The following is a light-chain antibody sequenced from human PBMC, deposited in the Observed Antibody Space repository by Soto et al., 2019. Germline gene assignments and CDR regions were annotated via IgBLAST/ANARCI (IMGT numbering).Light chain of an antibody. V-gene: IGKV3-11*01. J-gene: IGKJ4*01. Sequence: EIVLTQCPATLSLSPGERAALSCRASQSVSSYLAWYQQKPGQAPRLLIYDASKRAPGIPARFTGSGSGTAFTLTISSLEPEDFAVYFCQQRSNWPSTFGGGTKVEI. CDR3: QQRSNWPST. CDR1: QSVSSY. CDR2: DAS.